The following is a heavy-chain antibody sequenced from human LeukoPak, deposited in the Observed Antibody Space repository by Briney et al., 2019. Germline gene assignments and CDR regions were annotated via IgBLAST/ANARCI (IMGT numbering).Heavy chain of an antibody. D-gene: IGHD3-9*01. CDR2: ISGSGGST. J-gene: IGHJ1*01. Sequence: GGSLRLSCAASGFTFSIYVMSWVRQAPGKGLEWVSAISGSGGSTYYADFVKGRFTISRDNAKKTLYLQMSSLRVEDTAVYFCAKEGIDYDILTGYGSAEYFQHWGQGTLVTVSS. CDR1: GFTFSIYV. CDR3: AKEGIDYDILTGYGSAEYFQH. V-gene: IGHV3-23*01.